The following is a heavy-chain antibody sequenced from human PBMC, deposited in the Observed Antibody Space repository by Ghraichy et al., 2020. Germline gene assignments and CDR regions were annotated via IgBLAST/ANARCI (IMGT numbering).Heavy chain of an antibody. J-gene: IGHJ6*03. CDR3: TSSYYYYSMDV. CDR1: GFTFSSYW. CDR2: IKQDGSEK. V-gene: IGHV3-7*03. Sequence: GGSLRLSCAASGFTFSSYWMSWVRQAPGKGLELVANIKQDGSEKYYVDSVKGRFTISRDNAKKSLYLQMNSLRAEDTAVYYCTSSYYYYSMDVWGKGTTVTVSS.